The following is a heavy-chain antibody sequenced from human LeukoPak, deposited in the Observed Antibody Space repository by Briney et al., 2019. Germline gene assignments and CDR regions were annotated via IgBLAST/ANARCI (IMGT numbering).Heavy chain of an antibody. CDR3: ARVWGGYSGEDY. CDR1: GFTFSNYS. V-gene: IGHV3-48*01. J-gene: IGHJ4*02. D-gene: IGHD4-23*01. CDR2: ITSSSSTI. Sequence: GGSLRLSCAASGFTFSNYSMIWVRQAPGKGLECISYITSSSSTIHYADSVKGRFTISRDNAKKSLYLQMNSLRAEDTAVYYCARVWGGYSGEDYWGQGTLVTVSS.